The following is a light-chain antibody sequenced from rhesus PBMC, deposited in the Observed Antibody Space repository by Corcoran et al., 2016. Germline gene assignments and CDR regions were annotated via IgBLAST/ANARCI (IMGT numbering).Light chain of an antibody. CDR3: QQYNGAPLT. V-gene: IGKV1-37*01. CDR1: QDISSY. CDR2: YAS. Sequence: DIQMTQSPSSLSASVGNRVTITCRASQDISSYLAWYQQKPGKAPKPLIYYASNLESGVPSRFSGTGSGTEFTLNISSLPPENFATYCSQQYNGAPLTFGGGTKVGLK. J-gene: IGKJ4*01.